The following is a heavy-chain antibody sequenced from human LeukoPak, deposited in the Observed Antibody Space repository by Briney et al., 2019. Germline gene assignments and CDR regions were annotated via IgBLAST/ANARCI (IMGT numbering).Heavy chain of an antibody. CDR2: ISAYNGNT. V-gene: IGHV1-18*01. D-gene: IGHD3-3*01. J-gene: IGHJ5*02. CDR1: SYTFTNYA. CDR3: ARGLEWLTRRHTWFDP. Sequence: ASVKVSCKASSYTFTNYAFTWVRQAPEQGLEWMGWISAYNGNTNYAQKLQGRVTMTTDTSTSTAYMELRSLRSDDTAVYYCARGLEWLTRRHTWFDPWGQGTLVTVSS.